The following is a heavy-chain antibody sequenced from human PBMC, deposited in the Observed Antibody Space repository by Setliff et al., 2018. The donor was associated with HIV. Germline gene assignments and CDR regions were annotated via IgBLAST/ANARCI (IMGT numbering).Heavy chain of an antibody. V-gene: IGHV4-39*06. J-gene: IGHJ4*02. CDR2: FHHSGST. CDR3: ASEDCGGGSFRPDN. Sequence: SETLSLTCSVSGDSISGNSYYWGWIRQPPGKGLEWIGSFHHSGSTSYNPSLRSRVTLDVDSSKNQFPLKLSSVTVADTAVYYCASEDCGGGSFRPDNWGQGTLVTVSS. CDR1: GDSISGNSYY. D-gene: IGHD2-15*01.